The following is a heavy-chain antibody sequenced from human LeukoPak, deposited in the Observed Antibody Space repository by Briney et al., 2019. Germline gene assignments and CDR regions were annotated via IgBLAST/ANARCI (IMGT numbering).Heavy chain of an antibody. D-gene: IGHD6-13*01. V-gene: IGHV1-69*04. CDR1: GGTFSSYA. Sequence: SVKVSCKASGGTFSSYAISWVRQAPGQGLEWMGRIIPIFGIANYAQKFQGRVTITADKSTSTAYMELSSLRSEDTAVYYCARDAGLQQQLVPDAFDIWGQGTMVTVSS. CDR3: ARDAGLQQQLVPDAFDI. CDR2: IIPIFGIA. J-gene: IGHJ3*02.